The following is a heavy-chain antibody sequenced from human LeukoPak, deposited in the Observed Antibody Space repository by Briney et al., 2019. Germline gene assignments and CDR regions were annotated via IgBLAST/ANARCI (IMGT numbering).Heavy chain of an antibody. CDR1: GGSFSGYY. CDR3: ARGTAAAGTVGYYYYYYMDV. CDR2: INHSGST. J-gene: IGHJ6*03. V-gene: IGHV4-34*01. Sequence: PSETLSLTCAVYGGSFSGYYWSWIRQPPGKGLEWIGEINHSGSTNYNPSLKSRVTISVDTSKNQFSLKLSSVTAADTAVYYCARGTAAAGTVGYYYYYYMDVWGKGTTVTVSS. D-gene: IGHD6-13*01.